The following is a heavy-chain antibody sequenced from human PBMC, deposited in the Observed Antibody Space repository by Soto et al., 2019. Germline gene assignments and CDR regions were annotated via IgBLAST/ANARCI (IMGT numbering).Heavy chain of an antibody. CDR3: ARGGGLYSISWPIDH. CDR1: GYTVTNYG. J-gene: IGHJ4*02. D-gene: IGHD6-13*01. Sequence: QVQLVQSGAEVKKPGASVKVSCKASGYTVTNYGITWVRQAPGQGLEWMGWTGLYNGNTNYAQKFQGRATMTTDTSTSTAYMELRSIGSDDTAVYYCARGGGLYSISWPIDHWGQGTLVNVSS. CDR2: TGLYNGNT. V-gene: IGHV1-18*04.